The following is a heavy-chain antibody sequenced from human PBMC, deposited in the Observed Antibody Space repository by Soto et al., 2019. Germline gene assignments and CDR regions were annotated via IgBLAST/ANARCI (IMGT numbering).Heavy chain of an antibody. Sequence: EVRVVESGGNLVQPGGSLRLACAASEFTFSDYWMTWVRQAPGKGLEWLANINQNGEKRYYVDSVKGRFTISRDNAKNARFLQMDSLRAEDTTIYYRKRDLSPWNGGARYEAFDIWGQGTMVTVSS. D-gene: IGHD1-1*01. CDR2: INQNGEKR. CDR3: KRDLSPWNGGARYEAFDI. J-gene: IGHJ3*02. CDR1: EFTFSDYW. V-gene: IGHV3-7*01.